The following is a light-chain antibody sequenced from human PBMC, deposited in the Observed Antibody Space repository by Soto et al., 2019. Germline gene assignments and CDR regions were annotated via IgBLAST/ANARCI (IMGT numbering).Light chain of an antibody. V-gene: IGLV2-14*01. Sequence: QSASVSGSPGQSITISCTGTSSDVGGYDFVSWYQQHPGKAPKLMIYEVSNRPSGVSNRFSGSKSGNTASLTISGLQAEDEADYYCSSYTSSSTVVFGGGTKLTVL. CDR1: SSDVGGYDF. J-gene: IGLJ2*01. CDR2: EVS. CDR3: SSYTSSSTVV.